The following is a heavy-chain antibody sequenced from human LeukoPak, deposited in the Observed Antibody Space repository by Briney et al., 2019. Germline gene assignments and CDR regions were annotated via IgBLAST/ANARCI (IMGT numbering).Heavy chain of an antibody. V-gene: IGHV4-39*01. D-gene: IGHD1-1*01. CDR3: ARANWNDPYFDY. CDR2: IYYSGST. CDR1: GGSISSRSYY. Sequence: SETLSLTCTVSGGSISSRSYYWGWIRQPPGKGLEWIGSIYYSGSTYYNPSLKSRVTISVDTSKNQFSLKLSSVTAADTAVYYCARANWNDPYFDYWGQGTLVIVSS. J-gene: IGHJ4*02.